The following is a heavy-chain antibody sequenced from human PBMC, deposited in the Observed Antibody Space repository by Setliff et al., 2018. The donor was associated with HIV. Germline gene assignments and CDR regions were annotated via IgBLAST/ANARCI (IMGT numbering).Heavy chain of an antibody. D-gene: IGHD2-15*01. CDR2: INTNTGNP. Sequence: ASVKVSCKASGYTFTNYAINWVRQAPGQGLEWMGWINTNTGNPTYAQGFTGRFVFSLDTSVSTAYLQISSLKAEDTAMYYCARGCNGGSCYHGSGWFDPWGQGTLVTVSS. CDR1: GYTFTNYA. J-gene: IGHJ5*02. V-gene: IGHV7-4-1*02. CDR3: ARGCNGGSCYHGSGWFDP.